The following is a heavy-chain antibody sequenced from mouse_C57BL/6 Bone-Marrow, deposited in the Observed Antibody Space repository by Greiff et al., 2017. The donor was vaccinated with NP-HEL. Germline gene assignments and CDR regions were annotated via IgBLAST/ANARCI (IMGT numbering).Heavy chain of an antibody. D-gene: IGHD1-1*01. CDR3: ARFSDTVVARSMDY. V-gene: IGHV1-55*01. CDR2: IYPGSGST. J-gene: IGHJ4*01. CDR1: GYTFTSYW. Sequence: VQLQQPGAELVKPGASVKMSCKASGYTFTSYWITWVKQRPGQGLEWIGDIYPGSGSTNYNEKFKSKATLTVDTSSSTAYMQLSSLTSENSAVYDCARFSDTVVARSMDYWGQGTSVTVSS.